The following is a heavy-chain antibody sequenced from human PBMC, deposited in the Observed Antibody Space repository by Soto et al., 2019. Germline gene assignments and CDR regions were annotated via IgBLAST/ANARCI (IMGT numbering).Heavy chain of an antibody. D-gene: IGHD5-12*01. CDR2: IIPIVGTA. CDR3: ARAPPDLASFDI. CDR1: GGTFSSYA. Sequence: QVQLVQSGAEVKKPGSSVKVSCKASGGTFSSYAISWVRQAPGQGLEWVGGIIPIVGTANYAQKFQGRVTITADESTSQAQMELSSLRSEDTAVYYCARAPPDLASFDIWGQGTLVTVSS. V-gene: IGHV1-69*01. J-gene: IGHJ3*02.